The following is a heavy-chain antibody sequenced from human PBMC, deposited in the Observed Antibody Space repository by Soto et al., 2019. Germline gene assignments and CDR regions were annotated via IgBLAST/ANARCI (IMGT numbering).Heavy chain of an antibody. J-gene: IGHJ4*02. Sequence: GSLRLCCAASGXTFSSYSMSWVRQAPGKGLEWVSGFRTGGDDGTTYYADSVKGRFTISRDNSKNKLFLQMNSLRAEDTAIYYCAKKVNSGPGSQYFDYWGQGTLGTVSS. CDR3: AKKVNSGPGSQYFDY. CDR2: FRTGGDDGTT. D-gene: IGHD3-10*01. CDR1: GXTFSSYS. V-gene: IGHV3-23*01.